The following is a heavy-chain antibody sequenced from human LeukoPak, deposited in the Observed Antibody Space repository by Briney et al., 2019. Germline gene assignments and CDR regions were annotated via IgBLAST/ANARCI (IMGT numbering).Heavy chain of an antibody. Sequence: GGSLRLSCEASGFIFSNYWMAWVRQAPGKGLEWVAYIQYDGSNEQYADSVKGRFSISRDSSKNILYLQMNSLRAEDTAVYYCAKRRNYGGNSYSGDAFDIWGQGTMVTVSS. J-gene: IGHJ3*02. CDR2: IQYDGSNE. V-gene: IGHV3-30*02. D-gene: IGHD4-23*01. CDR3: AKRRNYGGNSYSGDAFDI. CDR1: GFIFSNYW.